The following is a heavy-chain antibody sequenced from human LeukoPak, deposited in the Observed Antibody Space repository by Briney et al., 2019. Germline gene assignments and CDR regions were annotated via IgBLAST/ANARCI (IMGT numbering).Heavy chain of an antibody. CDR2: ISYDGSNK. CDR3: AKDLPYYDSSGPFDY. J-gene: IGHJ4*02. Sequence: AGGSLRLSCAASGFTFSSYGMHWVRQAPGKGLEWVAVISYDGSNKYYADSVKGRFTISRDNSKNTLYLQMNSLRAEDTAVYYCAKDLPYYDSSGPFDYWGQGTLVTVSS. CDR1: GFTFSSYG. D-gene: IGHD3-22*01. V-gene: IGHV3-30*12.